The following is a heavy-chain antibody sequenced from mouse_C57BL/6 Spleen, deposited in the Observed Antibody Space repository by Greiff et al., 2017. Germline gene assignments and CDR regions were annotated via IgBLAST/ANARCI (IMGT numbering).Heavy chain of an antibody. CDR3: ARSTVVEAMGY. Sequence: VQLQQSGAELVKPGASVKISCKASGYAFSSYWMNWVKQRPGKGLEWIGQIYPGDGDTNYNGKFKGKATLTADKSSSTAYMQLSSLTSEDSAVYFCARSTVVEAMGYWGQGTSVPVAS. CDR2: IYPGDGDT. D-gene: IGHD1-1*01. CDR1: GYAFSSYW. J-gene: IGHJ4*01. V-gene: IGHV1-80*01.